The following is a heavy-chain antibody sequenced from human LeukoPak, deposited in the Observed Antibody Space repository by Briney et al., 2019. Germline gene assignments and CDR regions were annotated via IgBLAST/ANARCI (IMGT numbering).Heavy chain of an antibody. D-gene: IGHD1-26*01. CDR1: GYTLTELS. V-gene: IGHV1-24*01. CDR2: FDPEDGET. J-gene: IGHJ5*02. CDR3: ATMKWELLGSWFDP. Sequence: GASVKVSCKVSGYTLTELSMHWVRQAPGKGLEWMGGFDPEDGETIYAQKFQGRVTMTEDTSTDTAYMELGSLRSEDTAVYYCATMKWELLGSWFDPWGQGTLVTVSS.